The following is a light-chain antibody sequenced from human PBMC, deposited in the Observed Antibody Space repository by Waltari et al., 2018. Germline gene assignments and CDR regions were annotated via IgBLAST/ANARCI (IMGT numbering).Light chain of an antibody. J-gene: IGKJ4*01. CDR1: QSVFNY. CDR3: QQGSILPLT. CDR2: DTS. Sequence: VLTQSPATLSLSAGERATLSCRASQSVFNYLAWYQQKRGQAPRLLIYDTSKRATGIPARFSGSGSGTDFTLTISNLEADDFALYDCQQGSILPLTFGGGTKVEIK. V-gene: IGKV3-11*01.